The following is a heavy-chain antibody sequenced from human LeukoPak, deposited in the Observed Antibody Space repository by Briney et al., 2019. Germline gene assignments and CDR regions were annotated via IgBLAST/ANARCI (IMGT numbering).Heavy chain of an antibody. CDR3: ARGGVPAGPYYYYYYGMDV. Sequence: TSETLSLTCAVYGGSFSGYYWSWIHQPPGKGLEWMGEINHSGSTNYNPSLKSRVTISVDTSKNQFSLKLSSVTAAGTAVYYCARGGVPAGPYYYYYYGMDVWGQGTTVTVSS. J-gene: IGHJ6*02. V-gene: IGHV4-34*01. D-gene: IGHD2-2*01. CDR1: GGSFSGYY. CDR2: INHSGST.